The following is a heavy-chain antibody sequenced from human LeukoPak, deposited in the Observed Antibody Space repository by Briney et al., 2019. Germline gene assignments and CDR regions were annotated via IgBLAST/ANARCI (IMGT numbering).Heavy chain of an antibody. V-gene: IGHV4-39*01. J-gene: IGHJ4*02. CDR3: ARRIAVAGSFDY. CDR1: GGSISSSSYY. Sequence: SETLSLTCTVSGGSISSSSYYWGWIRQPPGKGLEWIGSIYYSGSTYYNPSLKSRVTISVDTSKNQFSLKLCSVTAADTAVYYCARRIAVAGSFDYWGQGTLVTVSS. CDR2: IYYSGST. D-gene: IGHD6-19*01.